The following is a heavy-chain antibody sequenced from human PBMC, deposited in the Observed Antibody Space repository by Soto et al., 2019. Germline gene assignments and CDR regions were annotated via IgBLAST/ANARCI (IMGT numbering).Heavy chain of an antibody. V-gene: IGHV3-23*01. CDR2: IGGSGRTT. CDR3: EKILYSDSSGFFYNY. CDR1: AFTFNNYA. J-gene: IGHJ4*02. D-gene: IGHD3-22*01. Sequence: EVQLLESGGGLVQPGGSLSLSCAASAFTFNNYAMSWVRQAPGKGLEWVSGIGGSGRTTYYADSVKGRFTISRDNSNNPFFLKMNSLRAEDTAVYYCEKILYSDSSGFFYNYWGQGPLVTVSS.